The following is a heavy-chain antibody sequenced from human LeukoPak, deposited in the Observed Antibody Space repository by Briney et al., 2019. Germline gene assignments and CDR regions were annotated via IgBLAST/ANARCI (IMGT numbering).Heavy chain of an antibody. Sequence: PSETLSLTCTVSGGSISSSSYYWGWIRQPPGKGLEWFGNIYYSGSTYYNPSLKSRVTISVDTSKNQFSLKLSSVTAADTAVYYCARQMSWGYSYGNDYWGQGTLVIVSS. CDR3: ARQMSWGYSYGNDY. D-gene: IGHD5-18*01. CDR2: IYYSGST. J-gene: IGHJ4*02. V-gene: IGHV4-39*01. CDR1: GGSISSSSYY.